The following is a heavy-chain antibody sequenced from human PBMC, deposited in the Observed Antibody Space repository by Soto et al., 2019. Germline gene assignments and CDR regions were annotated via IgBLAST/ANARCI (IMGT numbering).Heavy chain of an antibody. V-gene: IGHV4-39*01. D-gene: IGHD6-13*01. J-gene: IGHJ5*02. CDR3: ARHSGPCASSWFDA. CDR2: IYYSGST. Sequence: SETLSLTCTVSGGSISSSSYYWGWIRQPPGKGLEWIGSIYYSGSTYYNPSLKSRVTISINTSKNQMSLELTSVTAADTAVYYCARHSGPCASSWFDAWGQGTLVTVSS. CDR1: GGSISSSSYY.